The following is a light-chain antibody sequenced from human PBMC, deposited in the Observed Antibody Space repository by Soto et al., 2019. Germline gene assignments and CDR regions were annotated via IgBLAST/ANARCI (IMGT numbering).Light chain of an antibody. J-gene: IGKJ2*01. CDR3: HQYDAGPYT. Sequence: VSKQSPCTLSLTRGERATLSCRASERIYSAYLGWYQQKPGQAPRLLIYGTSSRATGIPDRFSGSGSGTDFTLTISSLQSEDFAVYYCHQYDAGPYTFGQGTKVDI. V-gene: IGKV3-20*01. CDR2: GTS. CDR1: ERIYSAY.